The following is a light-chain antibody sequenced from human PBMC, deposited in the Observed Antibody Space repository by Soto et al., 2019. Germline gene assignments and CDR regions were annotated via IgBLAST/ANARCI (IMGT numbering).Light chain of an antibody. CDR2: WAS. Sequence: DIVMTQSPDSRAVSLGERATINCKSSQSVLYSSNNKNYLAWYQQKPGQPPKLLIYWASTRESGVPDRFSGSGFGTDLTLTISSLQAEDVAVYYCQQYYGTPHTFGQGTKLEIK. CDR1: QSVLYSSNNKNY. V-gene: IGKV4-1*01. J-gene: IGKJ2*01. CDR3: QQYYGTPHT.